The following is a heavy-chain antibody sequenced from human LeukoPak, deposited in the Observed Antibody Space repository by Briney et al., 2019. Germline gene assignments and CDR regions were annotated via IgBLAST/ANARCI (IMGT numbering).Heavy chain of an antibody. CDR3: AKGGASSSWYDAFDI. CDR1: GFTFSSYA. D-gene: IGHD6-13*01. J-gene: IGHJ3*02. V-gene: IGHV3-23*01. CDR2: ISGGGGRT. Sequence: GGSLRLSCAASGFTFSSYAMSWVRQAPGKGLEWVSTISGGGGRTWYADSVKGRFTISRDNSKNTLYLQMNSLRAEDTAVYYCAKGGASSSWYDAFDIWGQGTMVTVSS.